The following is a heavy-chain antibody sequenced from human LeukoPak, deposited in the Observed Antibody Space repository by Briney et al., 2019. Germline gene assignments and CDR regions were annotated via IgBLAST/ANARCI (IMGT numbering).Heavy chain of an antibody. V-gene: IGHV3-43*02. D-gene: IGHD6-19*01. J-gene: IGHJ4*02. CDR3: AKGARLDY. Sequence: GGSLRLSCAASGFTFDDYAMHWVRHAPGKGLEWVSLISGDGGSAYYADSVKGRFTLSRDDSKNSLYLQMNSLRTEDTSLYYCAKGARLDYGGQGTLSPSPQ. CDR2: ISGDGGSA. CDR1: GFTFDDYA.